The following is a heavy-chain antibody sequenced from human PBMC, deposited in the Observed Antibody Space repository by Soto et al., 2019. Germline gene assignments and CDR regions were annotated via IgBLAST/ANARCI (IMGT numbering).Heavy chain of an antibody. CDR2: ISSSSSYI. CDR3: ARDRSDYYYMDV. Sequence: GGSLRLSCAASGFTFSSYSMNWVRQAPGKGLEWVSSISSSSSYIYYADSVKGRFTISRDNAKNSLYLQMNSLRAEDTAVYYCARDRSDYYYMDVWGKGTTVTVSS. J-gene: IGHJ6*03. CDR1: GFTFSSYS. V-gene: IGHV3-21*01.